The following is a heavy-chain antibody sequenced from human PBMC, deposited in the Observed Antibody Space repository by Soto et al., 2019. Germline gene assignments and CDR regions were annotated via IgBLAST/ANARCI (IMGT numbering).Heavy chain of an antibody. J-gene: IGHJ6*02. CDR2: ISYDGSNK. Sequence: GGSLRLSCAASGFTFSSYGMHWVRQAPGKGLEWVAVISYDGSNKYYADSVKGRFTISRDNSKNTLYLQMNSLRAEDTAVYYCAKDREGEQWLVRPSYYYGMDVWGQGTTVTVSS. CDR3: AKDREGEQWLVRPSYYYGMDV. V-gene: IGHV3-30*18. D-gene: IGHD6-19*01. CDR1: GFTFSSYG.